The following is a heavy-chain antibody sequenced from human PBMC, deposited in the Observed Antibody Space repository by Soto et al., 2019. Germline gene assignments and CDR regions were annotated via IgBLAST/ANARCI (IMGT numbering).Heavy chain of an antibody. Sequence: PGGSLRLSCAASGFTFTNYAMNWVRQAPGKGLEWVSGIKGGGSSTYYTDSVKGRFTISRDDSKNTLYLQMNTLRAEDTAVYYCAKDLERGLFDYWGQGTLVTVSS. D-gene: IGHD3-10*01. CDR2: IKGGGSST. V-gene: IGHV3-23*01. CDR1: GFTFTNYA. J-gene: IGHJ4*02. CDR3: AKDLERGLFDY.